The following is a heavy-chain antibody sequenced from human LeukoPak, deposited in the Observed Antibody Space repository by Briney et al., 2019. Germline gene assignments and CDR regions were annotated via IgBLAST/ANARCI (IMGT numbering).Heavy chain of an antibody. CDR2: IWYDGSNK. V-gene: IGHV3-33*01. J-gene: IGHJ4*02. CDR3: ARELPYGSGSFDY. Sequence: GGSLRLSCAASGFTFSSYGMHWVRQAPGKGLEWVAVIWYDGSNKYYADSVKGRFTISRDNSENTLYLQMNSLRAEDTAVYYCARELPYGSGSFDYWGQGTLVTVSS. D-gene: IGHD3-10*01. CDR1: GFTFSSYG.